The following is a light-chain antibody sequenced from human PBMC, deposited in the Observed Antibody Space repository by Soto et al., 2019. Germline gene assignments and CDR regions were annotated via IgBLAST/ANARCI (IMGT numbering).Light chain of an antibody. CDR2: GAS. J-gene: IGKJ1*01. Sequence: EIVLTQSPGTLSVSPGDRVTLSCRASQSISINLAWYQHKPGQAPRLLIYGASTRATGIPARFSGSGSGTDFTLTISSLQSEDFVVYYCQQYINWPRTFGQGTKV. V-gene: IGKV3-15*01. CDR3: QQYINWPRT. CDR1: QSISIN.